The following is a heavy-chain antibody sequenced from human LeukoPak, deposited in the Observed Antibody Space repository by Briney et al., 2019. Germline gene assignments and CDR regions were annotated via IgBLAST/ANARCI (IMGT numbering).Heavy chain of an antibody. V-gene: IGHV3-23*01. CDR1: GFTFSSYA. CDR3: ASNPPPIVVSPNYYYYMDV. CDR2: ISGSGGST. J-gene: IGHJ6*03. Sequence: GGSLRLSCATSGFTFSSYAMSWVRQAPGKGLEWVSAISGSGGSTYYADSVKGRFTISRDNSKNTLYLQMNSLRAEDTAVYYCASNPPPIVVSPNYYYYMDVWGKGTTVTVSS. D-gene: IGHD2-2*01.